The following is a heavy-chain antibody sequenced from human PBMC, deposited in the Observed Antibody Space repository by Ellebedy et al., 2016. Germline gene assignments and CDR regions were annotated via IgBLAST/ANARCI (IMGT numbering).Heavy chain of an antibody. CDR3: ARTSPHYDILTGSTFYYFDY. Sequence: SETLSLTCTVSGGSIRSYYWSWIRQPPGKGLEWIGYIHYSGSTNYNPSLKSRVTISVDTSKNQFSLKLSSVTAADTAVYYCARTSPHYDILTGSTFYYFDYWGQGTLVSVSS. D-gene: IGHD3-9*01. CDR1: GGSIRSYY. CDR2: IHYSGST. J-gene: IGHJ4*02. V-gene: IGHV4-59*01.